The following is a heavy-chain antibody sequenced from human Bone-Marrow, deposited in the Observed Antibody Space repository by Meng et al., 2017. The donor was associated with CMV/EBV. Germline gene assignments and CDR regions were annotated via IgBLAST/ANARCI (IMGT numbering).Heavy chain of an antibody. D-gene: IGHD3-22*01. J-gene: IGHJ4*02. CDR2: IYSGGNT. V-gene: IGHV4-39*01. CDR3: RGYYDSSGYYPSVEF. Sequence: SQTLSLTCTVSGGSTSSTSYYWGWLRQPPGNGLEWIGSIYSGGNTYYNPSLMTRVTITVDTSKNQFTLKLSSVTAADTAVYYCRGYYDSSGYYPSVEFWGQGTLVTVSS. CDR1: GGSTSSTSYY.